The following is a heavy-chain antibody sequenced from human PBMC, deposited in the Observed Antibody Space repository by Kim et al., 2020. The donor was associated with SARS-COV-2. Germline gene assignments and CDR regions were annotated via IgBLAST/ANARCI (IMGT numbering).Heavy chain of an antibody. V-gene: IGHV4-31*03. Sequence: SETLSLTCTVSGGSISSGGYYWSWIRQHPGKGLEWIGYIYYSGSTYYNPSLKSRVTISVDTSKNQFSLKLSSVTAADTAVYYCARHYYDSSGYYELSLDYWGQGTLVTVSS. CDR3: ARHYYDSSGYYELSLDY. CDR1: GGSISSGGYY. J-gene: IGHJ4*02. D-gene: IGHD3-22*01. CDR2: IYYSGST.